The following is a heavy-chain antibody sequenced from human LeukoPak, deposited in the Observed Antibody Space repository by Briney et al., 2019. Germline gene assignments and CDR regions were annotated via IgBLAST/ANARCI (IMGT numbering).Heavy chain of an antibody. Sequence: SVKVSCKASGGTFSSYAISWVRQAPGQGLEWMGGIIPIFGTANYAQKFQGRVTITADESTSTAYMELSSLRSEDTAVYYCAGVRGYDILTVSSTDAFDIWGQGTMVTVSS. V-gene: IGHV1-69*13. J-gene: IGHJ3*02. CDR1: GGTFSSYA. D-gene: IGHD3-9*01. CDR3: AGVRGYDILTVSSTDAFDI. CDR2: IIPIFGTA.